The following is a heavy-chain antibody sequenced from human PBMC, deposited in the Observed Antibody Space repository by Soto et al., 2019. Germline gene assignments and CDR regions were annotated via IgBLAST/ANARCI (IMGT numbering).Heavy chain of an antibody. J-gene: IGHJ4*02. Sequence: NPSETLSLTCSVSGASIRDGDYYWSCLRQPPGKGPEWIGIIDYTGGTHYNPTLTGPVSMSVDTSANQFSLKVNFVTAADSAVYYCARVGYGDYGRGYYFDFWGPGILVTVSS. CDR1: GASIRDGDYY. V-gene: IGHV4-30-4*01. CDR3: ARVGYGDYGRGYYFDF. CDR2: IDYTGGT. D-gene: IGHD4-17*01.